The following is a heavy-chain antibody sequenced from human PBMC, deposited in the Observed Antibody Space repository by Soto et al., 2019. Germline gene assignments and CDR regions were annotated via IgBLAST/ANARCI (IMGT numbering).Heavy chain of an antibody. V-gene: IGHV4-30-4*01. CDR1: GGSISSGDYY. CDR3: ARGGTYYYDSSGYYPEVY. J-gene: IGHJ4*02. D-gene: IGHD3-22*01. CDR2: IYYSGST. Sequence: SETLSLTCTVSGGSISSGDYYWSWIRQPPGKGLECIVYIYYSGSTYYNPSLKSRVTISVDTSKNQFSLKLSSVTAADTAVYYCARGGTYYYDSSGYYPEVYWGQGTLVTVSS.